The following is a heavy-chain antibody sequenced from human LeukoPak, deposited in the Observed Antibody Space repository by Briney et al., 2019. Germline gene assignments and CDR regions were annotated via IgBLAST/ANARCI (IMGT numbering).Heavy chain of an antibody. CDR2: IKYDGSEK. CDR1: GFTLSYW. D-gene: IGHD6-13*01. Sequence: GGSLRLSCAAPGFTLSYWMSWVRPAPGKGLEWVANIKYDGSEKDYVDSVKGRFTISRDNAKNSLYLQMNSLRAEDTAVYYCARGIAAPGLFFDYWGQGTLVTVSS. CDR3: ARGIAAPGLFFDY. V-gene: IGHV3-7*04. J-gene: IGHJ4*02.